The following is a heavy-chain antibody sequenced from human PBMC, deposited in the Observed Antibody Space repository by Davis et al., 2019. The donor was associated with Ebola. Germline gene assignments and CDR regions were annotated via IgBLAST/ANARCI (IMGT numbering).Heavy chain of an antibody. D-gene: IGHD6-13*01. J-gene: IGHJ5*02. CDR2: VYYTGSA. CDR1: GGFISSFY. CDR3: ARGDSSSFLKWFDP. Sequence: SETLSLTCNVSGGFISSFYWTWIRQSPKMGLEWIGNVYYTGSANYNPSLKNRVTISVDTSKKQFSLNLKSVTAVDTAVYYCARGDSSSFLKWFDPWGKGSPVTVSP. V-gene: IGHV4-59*01.